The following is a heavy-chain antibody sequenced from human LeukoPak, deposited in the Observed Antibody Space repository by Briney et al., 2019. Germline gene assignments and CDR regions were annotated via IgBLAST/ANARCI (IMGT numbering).Heavy chain of an antibody. CDR1: GGSISSYY. D-gene: IGHD2-2*01. J-gene: IGHJ4*02. CDR2: IYTSGST. Sequence: PSETLSLTCTASGGSISSYYWTWIRQPAGKGLEWIGRIYTSGSTNYKPSLKSRVTMSVDTSKNQFSLKLSSVTAADTAVYYCARDGGYCSSTSCPPFDYWGQGTLVTVSS. CDR3: ARDGGYCSSTSCPPFDY. V-gene: IGHV4-4*07.